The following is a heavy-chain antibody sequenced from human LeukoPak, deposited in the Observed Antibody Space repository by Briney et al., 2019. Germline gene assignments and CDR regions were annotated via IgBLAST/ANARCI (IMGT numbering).Heavy chain of an antibody. CDR2: IKQDGSEK. D-gene: IGHD3-10*01. V-gene: IGHV3-7*01. CDR1: GFTFSSYW. Sequence: GGSLRLSCAASGFTFSSYWMSWVRQAPGKGLEWVANIKQDGSEKYYVDSVKGRFTISRDNAKNSLYLQMNSLRAEDTAVYYCASSVMVRGRRRSHYFDHWGQGTLVTVSS. CDR3: ASSVMVRGRRRSHYFDH. J-gene: IGHJ4*02.